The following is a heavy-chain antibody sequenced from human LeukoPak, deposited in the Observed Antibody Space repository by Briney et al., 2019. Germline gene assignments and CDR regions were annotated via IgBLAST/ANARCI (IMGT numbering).Heavy chain of an antibody. CDR3: ARDPVDSLVGATPLDY. Sequence: PGGSLRLSCAASGFTSSNAWMSSVRQAPGKGLEWVSFISSSSSYIYYADSVKGRFTISRDNAKNSLYLRMNSLRAEDTAVYYCARDPVDSLVGATPLDYWGQGTLVTVSS. J-gene: IGHJ4*02. V-gene: IGHV3-21*01. CDR2: ISSSSSYI. CDR1: GFTSSNAW. D-gene: IGHD1-26*01.